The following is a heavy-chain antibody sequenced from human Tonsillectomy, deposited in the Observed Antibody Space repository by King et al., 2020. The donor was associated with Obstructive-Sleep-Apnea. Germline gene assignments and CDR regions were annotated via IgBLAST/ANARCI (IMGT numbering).Heavy chain of an antibody. Sequence: VQLVESGGGLVQPGGSLRLSCAASGFTFSSNYMHWVRQAPGKGLVWVSRITSDGSTTTYAYSVKGRCTISRDNAENTLYLQMNSLRAEEPAVYYCARDRPGYLEYYFDYWGQGTLVTVSS. CDR1: GFTFSSNY. CDR3: ARDRPGYLEYYFDY. CDR2: ITSDGSTT. J-gene: IGHJ4*02. D-gene: IGHD3-3*01. V-gene: IGHV3-74*01.